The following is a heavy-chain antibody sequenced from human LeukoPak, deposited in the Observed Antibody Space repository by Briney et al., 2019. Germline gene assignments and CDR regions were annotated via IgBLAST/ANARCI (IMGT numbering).Heavy chain of an antibody. V-gene: IGHV4-30-4*08. CDR2: IYYSGST. D-gene: IGHD6-13*01. J-gene: IGHJ4*02. CDR3: ARENGPYSSNYCFDY. Sequence: PSETLSLTCTVSGGSISSGDYYWSWIRQPPGKGLEWIGYIYYSGSTYYNPSLKSRVTISVDTSKNQFSLKLSSVTAADTAVYYCARENGPYSSNYCFDYWGQGTLVTVSS. CDR1: GGSISSGDYY.